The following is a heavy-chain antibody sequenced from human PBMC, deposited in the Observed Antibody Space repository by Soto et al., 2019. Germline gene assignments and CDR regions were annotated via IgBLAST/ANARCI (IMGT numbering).Heavy chain of an antibody. J-gene: IGHJ5*02. V-gene: IGHV4-30-2*01. CDR1: GGSISSGGYS. Sequence: QLQLQESGSGLVKPSQTLSLTCAVSGGSISSGGYSWSWIRQPPGKGLEWIGYIYHSGSTYYNPSLKSRVTISVDRSKNQFSLKLSSVTAADTAVYYCARGVAALASSNWFDPWGQGTLVTVSS. D-gene: IGHD2-15*01. CDR3: ARGVAALASSNWFDP. CDR2: IYHSGST.